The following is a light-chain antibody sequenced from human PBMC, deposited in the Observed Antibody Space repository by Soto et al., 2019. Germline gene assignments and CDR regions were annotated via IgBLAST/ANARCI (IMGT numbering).Light chain of an antibody. CDR1: SSDVGSYNL. Sequence: QSALTQPASVSGSPGQSITISCAGTSSDVGSYNLVSWYQQHPGKAPKLMIYEGSERPSGVSKRFSGSKSGNTASLTISGLQAGDEDDYYCCSYASSNTLIFGGGTKLTV. CDR2: EGS. J-gene: IGLJ2*01. V-gene: IGLV2-23*01. CDR3: CSYASSNTLI.